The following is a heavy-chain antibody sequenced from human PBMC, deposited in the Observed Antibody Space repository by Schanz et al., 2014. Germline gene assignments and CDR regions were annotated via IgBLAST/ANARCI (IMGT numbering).Heavy chain of an antibody. CDR1: GFTFSSYG. D-gene: IGHD2-2*01. Sequence: VQLVESGGGVVQPGRSLRLSCAASGFTFSSYGMHWVRQAPGKGLEWVSSISYGTSYIYYAESVKGRFTISRDNAKNSLYLQMNGLRAEDTAVYYCARGGFFDSTSFDSWGQGALVTVSS. V-gene: IGHV3-21*04. CDR3: ARGGFFDSTSFDS. J-gene: IGHJ4*02. CDR2: ISYGTSYI.